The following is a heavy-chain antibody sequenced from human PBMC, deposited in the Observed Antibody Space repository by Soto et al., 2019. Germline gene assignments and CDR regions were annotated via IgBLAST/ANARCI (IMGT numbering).Heavy chain of an antibody. CDR3: ARVPSAVVTS. CDR1: DKTFTAYY. CDR2: INPSNGGT. Sequence: QVQLVQSGAEVKKPGASVKFPAKASDKTFTAYYITWVRGAPGQGLEWMGWINPSNGGTDYAQRFQDRVTMTRDISISTAYMELSRLRSDDTAVYYCARVPSAVVTSWGQGTLVTVSS. V-gene: IGHV1-2*02. J-gene: IGHJ5*02. D-gene: IGHD2-21*02.